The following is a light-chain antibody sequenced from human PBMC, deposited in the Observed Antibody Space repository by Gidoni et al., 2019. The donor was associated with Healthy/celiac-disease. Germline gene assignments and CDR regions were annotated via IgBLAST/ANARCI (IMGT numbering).Light chain of an antibody. J-gene: IGKJ2*01. CDR1: QSVSSSY. CDR3: QQYGSSPYT. CDR2: GAS. V-gene: IGKV3-20*01. Sequence: EIVLTQSPCTLSLSPGERATLSCRASQSVSSSYLAWYQQKPGQAPRLLIYGASSRATGIPDRCSGIGSGTDFTLTISRLEPEDFAVYYCQQYGSSPYTFXPXTKLEIK.